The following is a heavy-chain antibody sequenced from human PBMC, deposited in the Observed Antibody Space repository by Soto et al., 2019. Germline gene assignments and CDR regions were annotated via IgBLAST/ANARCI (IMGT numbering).Heavy chain of an antibody. V-gene: IGHV4-34*01. Sequence: SETLSLTCAVYGGSFSGYYWSWIRQPPGKGLEWIGEINHSGSTNYNPSLKSRVTISVDTSKDQFSLKLSSVTAADTAVYYCARGPPYYYYGMDVWGQGTTVTVSS. CDR2: INHSGST. CDR1: GGSFSGYY. J-gene: IGHJ6*02. CDR3: ARGPPYYYYGMDV.